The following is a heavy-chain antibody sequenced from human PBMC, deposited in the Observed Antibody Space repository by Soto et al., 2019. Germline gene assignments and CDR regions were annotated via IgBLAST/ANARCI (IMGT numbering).Heavy chain of an antibody. V-gene: IGHV3-30*18. Sequence: GGSLRLSCAASGFTFSNYGMHWVRQAPGKGLEWVAVISYDGSNKYYADSVKGRFTISRDNSKNTLYLQMNSLRAEDTAVFYCAKDQGYYYDSSGYYPESAFDIWGQGTMVTVSS. CDR3: AKDQGYYYDSSGYYPESAFDI. D-gene: IGHD3-22*01. J-gene: IGHJ3*02. CDR1: GFTFSNYG. CDR2: ISYDGSNK.